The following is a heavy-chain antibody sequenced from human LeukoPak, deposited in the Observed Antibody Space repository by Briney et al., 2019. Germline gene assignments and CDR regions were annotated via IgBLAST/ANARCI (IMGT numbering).Heavy chain of an antibody. CDR1: GFTFNNAW. J-gene: IGHJ4*02. Sequence: GGSLRLSCAASGFTFNNAWMSWVRQAPGKGLVWVGRIKSKTDGGTIDYAAPVKGRFTISRDDSKNTLFLQMNSLKIEDTAVYYCTTVTLRPVGLWGQGTLVTVSS. V-gene: IGHV3-15*05. CDR3: TTVTLRPVGL. CDR2: IKSKTDGGTI. D-gene: IGHD3-10*01.